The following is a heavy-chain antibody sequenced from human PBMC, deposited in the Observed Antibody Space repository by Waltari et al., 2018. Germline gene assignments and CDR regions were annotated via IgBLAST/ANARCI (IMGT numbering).Heavy chain of an antibody. CDR1: GYSISSGYY. CDR2: IYHSGST. D-gene: IGHD3-22*01. Sequence: QVQLQESGPGLVKPSETLSLTCAVSGYSISSGYYWGWIRQPPGKGLEWIGSIYHSGSTYYNPSRKSRVTISVDTSKNQFSLKLSSVTAADTAVYYCARDREYYYDSSGYYYVYWGQGTLVTVSS. V-gene: IGHV4-38-2*02. J-gene: IGHJ4*02. CDR3: ARDREYYYDSSGYYYVY.